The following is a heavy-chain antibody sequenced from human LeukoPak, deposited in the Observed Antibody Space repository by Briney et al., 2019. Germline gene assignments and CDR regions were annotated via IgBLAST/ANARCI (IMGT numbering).Heavy chain of an antibody. Sequence: GASVKVSCKASGYTFTGYYMHWVRQAPGQGLEWMGWINPNSGGTNYAQKFQGRVTMTRDTSISTAYMELSRLRSDDTAVYYCARETCSGGRCYQNWFDPWGQGTLVTVSS. CDR3: ARETCSGGRCYQNWFDP. CDR1: GYTFTGYY. J-gene: IGHJ5*02. D-gene: IGHD2-15*01. V-gene: IGHV1-2*02. CDR2: INPNSGGT.